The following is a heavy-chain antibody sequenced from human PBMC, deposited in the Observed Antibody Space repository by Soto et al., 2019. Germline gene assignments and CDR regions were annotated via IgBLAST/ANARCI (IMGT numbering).Heavy chain of an antibody. CDR1: GGTFSSYA. CDR2: IIPIFGTA. V-gene: IGHV1-69*13. J-gene: IGHJ6*03. D-gene: IGHD3-3*01. CDR3: TRHRYDFWSGYMEDYYYYYYMDV. Sequence: SVKVSCKASGGTFSSYAISWVRQAPGQGLEWMGGIIPIFGTANYAQKFQGRVTITADESTSTAYMELSSLRSEDTAVYYCTRHRYDFWSGYMEDYYYYYYMDVWGKGTTVTVSS.